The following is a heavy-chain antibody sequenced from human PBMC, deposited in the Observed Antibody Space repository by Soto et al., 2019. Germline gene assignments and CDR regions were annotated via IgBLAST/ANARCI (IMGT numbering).Heavy chain of an antibody. CDR3: AKAGREIGDPESDY. CDR2: ISGSGGST. J-gene: IGHJ4*02. V-gene: IGHV3-23*01. Sequence: GESLKISCAASGFTFSSYAMSWVRQAPGKGLEWVSAISGSGGSTYYADSVKGRFTISRDNSKNTLYLQMNSLRAEDTAVYYCAKAGREIGDPESDYWGQGTLVTVSS. D-gene: IGHD4-17*01. CDR1: GFTFSSYA.